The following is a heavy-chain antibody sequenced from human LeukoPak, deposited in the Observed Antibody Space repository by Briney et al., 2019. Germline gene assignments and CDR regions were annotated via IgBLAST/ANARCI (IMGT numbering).Heavy chain of an antibody. V-gene: IGHV3-7*01. CDR2: IKEDGSEK. Sequence: TGGSLRLSCAASGFTFDTYWLHWVRQSPGKGLEWVAAIKEDGSEKYYVDSVKGRFTISRDKAKNSLHLQMNSLTAEDTAVYYCATDFDWGQGTLVTVSS. CDR1: GFTFDTYW. J-gene: IGHJ4*02. CDR3: ATDFD.